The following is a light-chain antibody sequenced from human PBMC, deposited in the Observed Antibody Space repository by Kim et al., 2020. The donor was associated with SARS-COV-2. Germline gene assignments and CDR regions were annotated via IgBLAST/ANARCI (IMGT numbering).Light chain of an antibody. J-gene: IGKJ4*01. CDR1: QSINTN. CDR2: GAS. V-gene: IGKV3-15*01. Sequence: VYPGERATLSCRASQSINTNLAGHQQKPGQAPRLLIYGASARAIDIPGRFSGRGSGTEFNLTINSLQSEDCAVYYCQQLHNWPLTFGGGTKVDIK. CDR3: QQLHNWPLT.